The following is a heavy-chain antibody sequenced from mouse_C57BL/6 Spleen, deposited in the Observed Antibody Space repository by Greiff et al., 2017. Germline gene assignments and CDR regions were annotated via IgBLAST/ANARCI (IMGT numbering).Heavy chain of an antibody. CDR1: GYTFTDYE. V-gene: IGHV1-15*01. Sequence: QVQLQQSGAELVRPGASVTLSCKASGYTFTDYERQWVKQTPVHGLEWIGAIDPETGGTAYNQKFKGKAILTADKSSSTAYMELRSLTAEDSAVYYSTTNWDFDYWGQGTTLTVSS. J-gene: IGHJ2*01. D-gene: IGHD4-1*01. CDR3: TTNWDFDY. CDR2: IDPETGGT.